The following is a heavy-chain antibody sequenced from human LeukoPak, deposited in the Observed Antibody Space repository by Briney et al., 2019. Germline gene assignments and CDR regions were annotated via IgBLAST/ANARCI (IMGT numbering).Heavy chain of an antibody. V-gene: IGHV1-18*01. CDR2: ISTYNGDT. CDR3: ARIRSNSWPPFPDH. Sequence: ASVTVSCKTSGYTFSTYSITWARQAPGQGLEWMGWISTYNGDTKYAQRLQGRLTLTTDTSTGTAYMDLRSLRSDDTAVIYCARIRSNSWPPFPDHWGQGTLLIVSS. J-gene: IGHJ5*02. D-gene: IGHD2/OR15-2a*01. CDR1: GYTFSTYS.